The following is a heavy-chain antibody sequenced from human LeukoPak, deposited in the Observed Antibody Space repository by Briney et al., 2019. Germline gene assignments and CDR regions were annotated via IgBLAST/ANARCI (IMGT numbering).Heavy chain of an antibody. V-gene: IGHV4-39*01. CDR2: IYYSGST. Sequence: SETLSLTCTVSGASFSSSTYYWGWIRQSPGKGLEWIGSIYYSGSTYYNPSLKSQVTMSVDTSKNQFSLKLSSVTAADTAVYYCARHAGGITATGTRPFDYWGQGTLVTVSS. J-gene: IGHJ4*02. CDR1: GASFSSSTYY. D-gene: IGHD6-13*01. CDR3: ARHAGGITATGTRPFDY.